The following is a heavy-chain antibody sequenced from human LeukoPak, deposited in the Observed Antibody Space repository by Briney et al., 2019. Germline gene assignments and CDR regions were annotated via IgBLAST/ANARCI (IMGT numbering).Heavy chain of an antibody. CDR2: IKQEETEL. CDR1: AFRFSDYW. V-gene: IGHV3-7*01. CDR3: VKPLLFIRGLGDN. Sequence: GRSLRLSCAASAFRFSDYWMSWVRQTPGKGLESLAKIKQEETELIYAHSVKDRFAISTTNAKQSLYMQIGSLRAEDTGVNYCVKPLLFIRGLGDNWGQGTLVTVSS. D-gene: IGHD3-10*01. J-gene: IGHJ4*02.